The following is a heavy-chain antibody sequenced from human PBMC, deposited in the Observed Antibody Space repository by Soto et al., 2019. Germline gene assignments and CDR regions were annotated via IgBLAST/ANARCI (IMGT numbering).Heavy chain of an antibody. J-gene: IGHJ6*02. CDR2: IYYSGYT. V-gene: IGHV4-39*01. CDR3: ARHNGPLYVGYYYDMDV. D-gene: IGHD3-16*01. Sequence: QLQLQESGPGLVKPSETLSLTCTVSGGSISSSSYYWGWIRQPPGKGLEWIGSIYYSGYTYYNQSLESRVTTPVDTSKNQFSLKLSSVTAADTAVYYCARHNGPLYVGYYYDMDVWGQGTTVTVSS. CDR1: GGSISSSSYY.